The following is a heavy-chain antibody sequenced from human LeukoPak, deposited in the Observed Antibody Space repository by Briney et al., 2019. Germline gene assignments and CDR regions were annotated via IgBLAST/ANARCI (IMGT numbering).Heavy chain of an antibody. Sequence: RSGGSLRLSCAASGFTFSSYEMNWVRQAPGKGLEWVSYISSSGSTIYYADSVKGRFTISRDNAKNSLYLQMNSLRAEDTAVYYCARGYCSSTSCYWGFSYFDYWGQGTLVTVSS. J-gene: IGHJ4*02. V-gene: IGHV3-48*03. D-gene: IGHD2-2*01. CDR2: ISSSGSTI. CDR3: ARGYCSSTSCYWGFSYFDY. CDR1: GFTFSSYE.